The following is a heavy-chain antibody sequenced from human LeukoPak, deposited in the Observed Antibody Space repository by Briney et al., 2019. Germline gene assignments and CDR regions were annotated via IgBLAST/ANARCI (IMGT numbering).Heavy chain of an antibody. J-gene: IGHJ4*02. CDR2: VDPEDGET. Sequence: GASVKVSCKASGYTFTDYYMHGVQQAPGKGLEWMGRVDPEDGETIYAEKFQGRVTITADTSTDTAYMELSSLRSEDTAVYYCATDGGLVGAINLYYFDYWGQGTLVTVSS. V-gene: IGHV1-69-2*01. CDR3: ATDGGLVGAINLYYFDY. D-gene: IGHD1-26*01. CDR1: GYTFTDYY.